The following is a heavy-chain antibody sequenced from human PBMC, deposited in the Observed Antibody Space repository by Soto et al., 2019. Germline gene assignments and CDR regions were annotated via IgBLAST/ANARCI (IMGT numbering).Heavy chain of an antibody. D-gene: IGHD4-17*01. J-gene: IGHJ4*01. V-gene: IGHV1-8*01. Sequence: NSARQATGQGREWVGWMNPNSCSTGYAQKFQGRVTMTRNTSISTAYMELSSLRSDDTAVYYCAREDYGDYGVDYWGHGTLVIVSS. CDR3: AREDYGDYGVDY. CDR2: MNPNSCST.